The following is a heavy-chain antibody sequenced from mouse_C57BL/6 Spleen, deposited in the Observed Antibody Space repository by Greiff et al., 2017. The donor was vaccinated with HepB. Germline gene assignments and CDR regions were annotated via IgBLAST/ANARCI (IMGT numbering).Heavy chain of an antibody. CDR1: GFTFSDYY. Sequence: EVMLVESGGGLVQPGGSLKLSCAASGFTFSDYYMYWVRQTPEKRLEWVAYISNGGGSPYYPDTVKGRFTIARDNAKNTLYLQMSRLKSEDAAMYYGARHDDDGSSFDDWGQGTTLTVSS. V-gene: IGHV5-12*01. D-gene: IGHD2-3*01. CDR3: ARHDDDGSSFDD. CDR2: ISNGGGSP. J-gene: IGHJ2*01.